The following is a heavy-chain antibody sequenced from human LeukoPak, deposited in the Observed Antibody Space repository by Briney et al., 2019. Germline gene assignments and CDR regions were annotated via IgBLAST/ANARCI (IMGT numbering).Heavy chain of an antibody. Sequence: GGSLRLSCAASGFTFSSYEMSWVRQAPGKGLERVSYISSSGGTVKYADSVKGRFTISRDNAKNSLYLQMNSLRAEDTAVYYCAGDLPRWGQGTLVTVPS. J-gene: IGHJ4*02. CDR2: ISSSGGTV. CDR1: GFTFSSYE. V-gene: IGHV3-48*03. CDR3: AGDLPR.